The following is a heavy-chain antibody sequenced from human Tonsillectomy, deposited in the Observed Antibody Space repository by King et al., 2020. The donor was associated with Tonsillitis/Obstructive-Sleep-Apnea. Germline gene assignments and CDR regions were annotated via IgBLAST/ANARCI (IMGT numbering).Heavy chain of an antibody. D-gene: IGHD3-9*01. Sequence: QLQESGPGLVKPSHTLSLTCTVSGGSISSGGYYWSWIRQHPGKGLEWIGYIYYSGTTYYNTSLKSRVTISVDTSKNQFSLKLSSVTAADTAVYYCARGDDNDNYLDYWGQGTLVTVSS. CDR2: IYYSGTT. V-gene: IGHV4-31*03. J-gene: IGHJ4*02. CDR3: ARGDDNDNYLDY. CDR1: GGSISSGGYY.